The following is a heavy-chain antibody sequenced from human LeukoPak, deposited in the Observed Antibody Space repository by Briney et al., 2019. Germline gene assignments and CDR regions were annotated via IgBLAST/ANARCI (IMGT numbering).Heavy chain of an antibody. CDR2: MNPNSGNT. D-gene: IGHD3-22*01. J-gene: IGHJ4*02. CDR1: GYTFTSYD. V-gene: IGHV1-8*01. CDR3: ARAFVVDSSEKPEIHFDY. Sequence: ASVKVSCKASGYTFTSYDINWVRQATGQGLEWMGWMNPNSGNTLYAQKFHGRATMTRNTSISTAYMELSSLRSADTAVYYCARAFVVDSSEKPEIHFDYWGQGTLVTVSS.